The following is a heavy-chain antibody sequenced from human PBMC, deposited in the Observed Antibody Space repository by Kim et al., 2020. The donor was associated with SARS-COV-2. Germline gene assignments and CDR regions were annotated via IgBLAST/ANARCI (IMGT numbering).Heavy chain of an antibody. CDR3: ARESTIFGVVL. CDR1: GGSISSYY. D-gene: IGHD3-3*01. V-gene: IGHV4-59*13. Sequence: SETLSLTCTVSGGSISSYYWSWIRQPPGKGLEWIGYIYYSGSTNYNPSLKSRVTISVDTSKNQFSLKLSSVTAADTAVYYCARESTIFGVVLWGQGTLVTVSS. J-gene: IGHJ4*02. CDR2: IYYSGST.